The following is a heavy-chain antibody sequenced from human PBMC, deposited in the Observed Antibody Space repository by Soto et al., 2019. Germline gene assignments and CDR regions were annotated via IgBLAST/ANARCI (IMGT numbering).Heavy chain of an antibody. J-gene: IGHJ4*02. D-gene: IGHD3-9*01. CDR1: GGSISSGDYY. Sequence: SETLSLTCTVSGGSISSGDYYWSWIRQPPGNGLEWIGYIYYSGSTYYNPSLKSRVTISVDTSKNQFSLKLSSVTAADTAVYYCARTYYDILTGYTLFDYWSQGTLVTVSS. V-gene: IGHV4-30-4*01. CDR2: IYYSGST. CDR3: ARTYYDILTGYTLFDY.